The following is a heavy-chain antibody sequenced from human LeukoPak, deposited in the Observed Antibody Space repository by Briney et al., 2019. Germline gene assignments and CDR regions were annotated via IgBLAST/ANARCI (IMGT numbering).Heavy chain of an antibody. Sequence: GGPLRLSCVASGFTFRNYWMSWLRQAPGKGPEWVANTNQDGSEKYYLDSVKGRFTISRDNAKNSLYLQMNSLRDEDTAVYYCARELVVGPAEYFQDWGQGTLVTVSS. D-gene: IGHD2-8*02. CDR3: ARELVVGPAEYFQD. J-gene: IGHJ1*01. CDR2: TNQDGSEK. CDR1: GFTFRNYW. V-gene: IGHV3-7*01.